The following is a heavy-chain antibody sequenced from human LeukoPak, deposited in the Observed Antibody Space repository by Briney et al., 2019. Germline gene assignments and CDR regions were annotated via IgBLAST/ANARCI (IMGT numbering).Heavy chain of an antibody. V-gene: IGHV1-18*01. D-gene: IGHD3-16*02. Sequence: ASVKVSCKASGYTCTSYGISWVRQAPGQGLEWMGWISAYNGNTNYAQKLQGRVTMTTDTSTSTAYMELRSLRSDDTAVYSCASEGDYVWGSYRLPLDYWGQGTLVTVSS. CDR1: GYTCTSYG. CDR3: ASEGDYVWGSYRLPLDY. CDR2: ISAYNGNT. J-gene: IGHJ4*02.